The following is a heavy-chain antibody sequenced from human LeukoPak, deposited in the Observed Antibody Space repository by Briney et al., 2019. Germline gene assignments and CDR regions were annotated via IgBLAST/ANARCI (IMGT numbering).Heavy chain of an antibody. CDR1: GGSFSGYY. Sequence: PSETLSLTCAVYGGSFSGYYWTWIRQPPGRGLEWIGEVTPSGVAHYNPSLKSPVTISVDTSKNQFSLMVTSVTAADTALYFCARALYYEPSYLDSWSRGTLVTVSS. V-gene: IGHV4-34*01. CDR3: ARALYYEPSYLDS. CDR2: VTPSGVA. D-gene: IGHD3-22*01. J-gene: IGHJ4*02.